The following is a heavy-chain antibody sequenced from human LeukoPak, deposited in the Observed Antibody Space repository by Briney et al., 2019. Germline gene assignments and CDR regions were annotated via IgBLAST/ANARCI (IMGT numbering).Heavy chain of an antibody. V-gene: IGHV4-59*08. CDR2: IYYSGST. D-gene: IGHD3-22*01. Sequence: PSETLSLTCTVSGGSISSYYWSWIRQPPGKGLEWIGYIYYSGSTNYNPSLKSRVTISVDTSKNQFSLKLSSVTAADTAVYYCARPTFDLIVDPMTFDIWGQGTMVTVSS. J-gene: IGHJ3*02. CDR3: ARPTFDLIVDPMTFDI. CDR1: GGSISSYY.